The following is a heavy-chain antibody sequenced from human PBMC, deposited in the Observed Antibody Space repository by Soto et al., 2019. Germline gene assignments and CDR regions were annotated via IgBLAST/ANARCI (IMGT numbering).Heavy chain of an antibody. CDR1: GYSISSGYY. V-gene: IGHV4-38-2*01. CDR2: IYHSGST. D-gene: IGHD3-10*01. CDR3: APDLDSGSYYKVGY. J-gene: IGHJ4*02. Sequence: PSETLSLTCAVSGYSISSGYYWGWIRQPPGKGLEWIGSIYHSGSTYYNPSLKSRVTISVDTSKNQFSLKLSAVTAADTAVYYCAPDLDSGSYYKVGYWGQGTLVTVSS.